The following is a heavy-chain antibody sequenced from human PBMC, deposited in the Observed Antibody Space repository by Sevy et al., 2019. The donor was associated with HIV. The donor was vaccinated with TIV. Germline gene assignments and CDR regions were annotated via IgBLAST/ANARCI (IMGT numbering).Heavy chain of an antibody. J-gene: IGHJ5*02. CDR2: ISAYNGNT. Sequence: ASVKVSCKASGYTFTSYGISWVRQAPGQGLEWMGWISAYNGNTNYAQKLQGRVTMTTDTSTSTAYMELRSLRSDDTAVDYCARDEIALVPAARFDPWGQGTLVTVSS. CDR1: GYTFTSYG. V-gene: IGHV1-18*01. CDR3: ARDEIALVPAARFDP. D-gene: IGHD2-2*01.